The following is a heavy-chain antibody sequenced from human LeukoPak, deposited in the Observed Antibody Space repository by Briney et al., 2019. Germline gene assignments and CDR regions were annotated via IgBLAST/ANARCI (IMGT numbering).Heavy chain of an antibody. J-gene: IGHJ3*02. CDR2: FDPEDGET. CDR1: GYTLTELS. V-gene: IGHV1-24*01. CDR3: ATTPHIVGATKGGAFDI. Sequence: ASVKVSYKVSGYTLTELSMHWVRQAPGKGLEWMGGFDPEDGETIYAQKFQGRVTMTEDTSTDTAYMELSSLRSEDTAVDYCATTPHIVGATKGGAFDIWGQGTMVTVAS. D-gene: IGHD1-26*01.